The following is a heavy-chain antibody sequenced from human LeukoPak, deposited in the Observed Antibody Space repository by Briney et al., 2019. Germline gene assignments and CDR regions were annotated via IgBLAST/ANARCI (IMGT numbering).Heavy chain of an antibody. CDR2: IFYVGST. CDR1: GDSIGSHY. D-gene: IGHD3-22*01. Sequence: SETLSLTCTVSGDSIGSHYWSWIRQPPGQGLEWIGYIFYVGSTNYNPSLKSRVTISVDTSKNQFSLKPNSVTAADTAVYYCARDYYDSRGEAFDIWGQGTMVTVSS. J-gene: IGHJ3*02. V-gene: IGHV4-59*11. CDR3: ARDYYDSRGEAFDI.